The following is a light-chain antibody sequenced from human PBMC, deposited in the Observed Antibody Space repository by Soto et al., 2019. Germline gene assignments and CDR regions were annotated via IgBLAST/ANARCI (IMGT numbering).Light chain of an antibody. Sequence: QSVLTQPPSASGTPGQSVTISCTGTSSDVGGNNYVSWYQQHPGTAPNLMIYDVRKRPSGVPDRFSASKSDNTASLTISCLQPEDEADYYCSSYDDSISGVVFGGGTKLTVL. CDR1: SSDVGGNNY. J-gene: IGLJ2*01. CDR2: DVR. CDR3: SSYDDSISGVV. V-gene: IGLV2-8*01.